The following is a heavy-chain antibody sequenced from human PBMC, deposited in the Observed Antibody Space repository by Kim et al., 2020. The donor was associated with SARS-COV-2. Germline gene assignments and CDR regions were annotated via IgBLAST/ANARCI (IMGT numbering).Heavy chain of an antibody. J-gene: IGHJ4*02. D-gene: IGHD3-22*01. CDR2: IKSKTDGGTT. Sequence: GGSLRLSCAASGFTFSNAWMSWVRQAPGKGLEWVGRIKSKTDGGTTDYAAPVKGRFTISRDDSKNTLYLQMNSLKTEDTAVYYCTTGGYYDSSGYYYVWGQGTLVTVSS. CDR1: GFTFSNAW. V-gene: IGHV3-15*01. CDR3: TTGGYYDSSGYYYV.